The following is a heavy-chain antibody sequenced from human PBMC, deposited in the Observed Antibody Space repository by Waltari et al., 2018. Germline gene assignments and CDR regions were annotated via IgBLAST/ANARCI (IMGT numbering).Heavy chain of an antibody. CDR1: GFILSRHG. CDR2: ISSSSSKI. Sequence: EVQLVESGGGLVKPGGSLRLSCAGSGFILSRHGMHWVRQAPGKGLEWVSLISSSSSKIFYADSVRGRFTVSRDNAKNSLYLQMNSLRVEDTAVYYCARDRDYDFWSGYWGAFDIWGQGTMVTVSS. V-gene: IGHV3-21*01. D-gene: IGHD3-3*01. J-gene: IGHJ3*02. CDR3: ARDRDYDFWSGYWGAFDI.